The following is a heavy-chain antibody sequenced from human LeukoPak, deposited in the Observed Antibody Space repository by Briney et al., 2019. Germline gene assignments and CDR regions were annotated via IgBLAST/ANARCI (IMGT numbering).Heavy chain of an antibody. V-gene: IGHV4-39*07. D-gene: IGHD6-19*01. J-gene: IGHJ4*02. CDR1: GGSISSSSYY. CDR2: IYYSGST. CDR3: ATTRLQWRKPYFDY. Sequence: PSETLSLTCTVSGGSISSSSYYWGWIRQPPGKGLEWIGSIYYSGSTYYNPSLKSRVTISVDTSKNQFSLKLSSVTAADTAVYYCATTRLQWRKPYFDYWGQGTLVTVSS.